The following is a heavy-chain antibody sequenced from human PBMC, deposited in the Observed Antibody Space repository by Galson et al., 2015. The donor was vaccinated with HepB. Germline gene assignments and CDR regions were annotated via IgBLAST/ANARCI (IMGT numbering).Heavy chain of an antibody. Sequence: SLRLSCAASGFTVSSNYMSRVRQAPGKGLEWVSVIYRGGSTYYADSVKGRFTISRDNSKNTLYLQMNSLRAEDTAVYYCTWSSTWTPSFDPWGQGTLVTVSS. CDR3: TWSSTWTPSFDP. J-gene: IGHJ5*02. CDR2: IYRGGST. D-gene: IGHD2-2*01. CDR1: GFTVSSNY. V-gene: IGHV3-66*02.